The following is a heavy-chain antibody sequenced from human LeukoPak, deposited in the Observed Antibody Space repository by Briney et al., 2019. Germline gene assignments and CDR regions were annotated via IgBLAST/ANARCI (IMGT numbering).Heavy chain of an antibody. J-gene: IGHJ6*03. D-gene: IGHD4-23*01. Sequence: ASVKVSCKASGYTFTSYGISWVRQAPGQGLEWMGWISAYNGNTNYAQKLQGRVTMTTDTSTGTAYMELRILRSDDQAVYYCASFGGNDRDYHSMDVWGKGPTVTVSS. CDR3: ASFGGNDRDYHSMDV. CDR2: ISAYNGNT. CDR1: GYTFTSYG. V-gene: IGHV1-18*01.